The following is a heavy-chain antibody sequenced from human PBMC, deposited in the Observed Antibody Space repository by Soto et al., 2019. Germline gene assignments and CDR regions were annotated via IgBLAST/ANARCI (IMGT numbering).Heavy chain of an antibody. CDR2: IWYDGSKK. D-gene: IGHD5-18*01. V-gene: IGHV3-33*01. CDR3: ARDPTSQGRIQLWYDY. Sequence: QVQLVESGGGVVQPGRSLRLSCAASGFTFSSYGMHWVRQAPGKGLEWVAVIWYDGSKKYYADSVKGRFTISRDNSKNTLYRQMNSLRAEDTAVYYWARDPTSQGRIQLWYDYWGQGTLVTVSS. CDR1: GFTFSSYG. J-gene: IGHJ4*02.